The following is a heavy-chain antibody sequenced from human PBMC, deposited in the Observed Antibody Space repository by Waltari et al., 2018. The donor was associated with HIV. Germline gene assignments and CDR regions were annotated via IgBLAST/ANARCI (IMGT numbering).Heavy chain of an antibody. D-gene: IGHD1-1*01. J-gene: IGHJ5*02. Sequence: QVQLQQWGTRLLKPSETLSLTCAVYVESFRGFHWTWIRPSPAQGLEWIGDINHSGVTNYNPSLKSRVAISADASKNQFSLSLSSVTAADTAVYYCARRDDGLRFNYNGNWFDPWGQGTLVTVS. V-gene: IGHV4-34*01. CDR2: INHSGVT. CDR1: VESFRGFH. CDR3: ARRDDGLRFNYNGNWFDP.